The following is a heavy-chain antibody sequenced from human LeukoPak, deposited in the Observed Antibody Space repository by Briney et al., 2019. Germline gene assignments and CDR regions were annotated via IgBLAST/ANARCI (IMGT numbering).Heavy chain of an antibody. D-gene: IGHD1-7*01. CDR2: IYCSGST. V-gene: IGHV4-59*01. CDR3: ARGLGITGTRSRDY. CDR1: GDSISRFY. Sequence: SETLSLTCTVSGDSISRFYWSWIRQPPGKGLEWIGYIYCSGSTNYNPSLKSRVTISVDTSKNHISLKLNSVTAADTAVYYCARGLGITGTRSRDYWGQGTLVTVSS. J-gene: IGHJ4*02.